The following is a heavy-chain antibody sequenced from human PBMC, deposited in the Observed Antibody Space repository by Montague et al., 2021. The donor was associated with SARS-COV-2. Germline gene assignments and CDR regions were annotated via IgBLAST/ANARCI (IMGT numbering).Heavy chain of an antibody. CDR2: IYHNGKT. Sequence: SETLSLTCNVSGDSITNTRYFWGWIRQPPGKALEWIGSIYHNGKTYYNPSLERRALLSIDMSKNQFSLRLSSVIASDTAVYYCAVELNYFFDYWGQGFLVSVSS. V-gene: IGHV4-39*01. CDR1: GDSITNTRYF. CDR3: AVELNYFFDY. D-gene: IGHD1-7*01. J-gene: IGHJ4*02.